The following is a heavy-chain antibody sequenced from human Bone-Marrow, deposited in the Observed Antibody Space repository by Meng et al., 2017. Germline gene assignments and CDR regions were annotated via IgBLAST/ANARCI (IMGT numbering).Heavy chain of an antibody. D-gene: IGHD3-22*01. Sequence: ASVKVSCKASVYTFTSYYMHWVRQAPGQGLEWMGIINPSGGSTSYAQKSQGRVTMTSDTSTSTVYMELSSLRSEDTAVYYCARGGIYYYDTAPPTDYWGQGTLVTVSS. V-gene: IGHV1-46*01. CDR1: VYTFTSYY. J-gene: IGHJ4*02. CDR2: INPSGGST. CDR3: ARGGIYYYDTAPPTDY.